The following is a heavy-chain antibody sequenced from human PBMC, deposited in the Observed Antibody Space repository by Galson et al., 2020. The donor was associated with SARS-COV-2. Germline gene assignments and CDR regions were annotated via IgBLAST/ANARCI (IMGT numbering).Heavy chain of an antibody. Sequence: SQTLSLTCAVFSPSFTRYYCSCIRHSPGKGLEWLGEISQIGIHNYNPSLKSRVAISVDTSNNHLSLRLTSVTAADTAMYYCARGNVWGTSPRRAFDIWGQGTMVTVSS. CDR3: ARGNVWGTSPRRAFDI. CDR2: ISQIGIH. V-gene: IGHV4-34*01. J-gene: IGHJ3*02. D-gene: IGHD3-16*01. CDR1: SPSFTRYY.